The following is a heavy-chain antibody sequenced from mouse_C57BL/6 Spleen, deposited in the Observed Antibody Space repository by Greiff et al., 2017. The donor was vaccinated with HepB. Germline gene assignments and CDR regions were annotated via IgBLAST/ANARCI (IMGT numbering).Heavy chain of an antibody. CDR2: IDPSDSYT. J-gene: IGHJ4*01. D-gene: IGHD2-2*01. CDR3: ARWFPHYYAMDY. CDR1: GYTFTSYW. V-gene: IGHV1-69*01. Sequence: VQLQQPGAELVMPGASVKLSCKASGYTFTSYWMHWVKQRPGQGLEWIGEIDPSDSYTNYNQKFKGKSTLTVDKSSSTAYMQLSSLTSEDSAVYYCARWFPHYYAMDYWGQGTSVTVSS.